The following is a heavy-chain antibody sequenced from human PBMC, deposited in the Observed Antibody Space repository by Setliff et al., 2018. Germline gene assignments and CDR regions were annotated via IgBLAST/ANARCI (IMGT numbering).Heavy chain of an antibody. J-gene: IGHJ3*02. V-gene: IGHV4-31*03. CDR2: IYYGGST. D-gene: IGHD1-26*01. CDR3: ARDRRIVGARHAFDI. CDR1: GGSISSGGYY. Sequence: SETLSLTCTVSGGSISSGGYYWSWIRQHPGKGLEWIGYIYYGGSTYYNPSLKSRVTISVDTSKNQFSLKLSSVTAADTAVYYCARDRRIVGARHAFDIWGQGTMVTVS.